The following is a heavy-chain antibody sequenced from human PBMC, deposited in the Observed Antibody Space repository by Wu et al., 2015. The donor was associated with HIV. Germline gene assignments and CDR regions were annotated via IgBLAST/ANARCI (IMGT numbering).Heavy chain of an antibody. CDR1: GYTFTSYD. Sequence: QAQLVQSGAEVKKPGASVKVSCKTSGYTFTSYDINWVRQATGQGLEWMGWMNPHSGNTGYLQKFQGRVSITRDTSASTAYMELSSLRPEDTAVYYCARGRRGYSSGPKINTFYYYMDVWGKGTTVTVSS. V-gene: IGHV1-8*01. D-gene: IGHD6-19*01. CDR2: MNPHSGNT. J-gene: IGHJ6*03. CDR3: ARGRRGYSSGPKINTFYYYMDV.